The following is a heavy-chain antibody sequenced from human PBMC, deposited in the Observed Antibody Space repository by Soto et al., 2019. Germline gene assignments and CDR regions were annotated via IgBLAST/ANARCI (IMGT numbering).Heavy chain of an antibody. CDR2: IYSGGKT. Sequence: GGSLRLSCAAFGFTVSNSYMTWVRQAPGKGLEWVSIIYSGGKTYYANSVEGRFTISRDNSKNTLYLQMNNLRAEDTAVYYCARGVYSSGWPYYYYGMDVWGQGTTVTVSS. J-gene: IGHJ6*02. CDR1: GFTVSNSY. CDR3: ARGVYSSGWPYYYYGMDV. V-gene: IGHV3-53*01. D-gene: IGHD6-19*01.